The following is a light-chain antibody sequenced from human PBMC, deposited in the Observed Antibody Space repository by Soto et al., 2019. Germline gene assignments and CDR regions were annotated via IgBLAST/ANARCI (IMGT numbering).Light chain of an antibody. Sequence: DIVMTQSPDSLAVSLGERATINCKSSQSVLYSSNNKNYLAWYQQKPGQPPKLLIYWASTRESGVPHRFSGSGSGTDFTLTISSLQAEDVAVYYCQQYYSTPPRTFGQGTKVEIK. J-gene: IGKJ1*01. CDR1: QSVLYSSNNKNY. V-gene: IGKV4-1*01. CDR3: QQYYSTPPRT. CDR2: WAS.